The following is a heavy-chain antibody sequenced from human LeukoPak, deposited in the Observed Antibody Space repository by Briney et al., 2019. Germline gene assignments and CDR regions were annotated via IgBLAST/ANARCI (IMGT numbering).Heavy chain of an antibody. V-gene: IGHV1-24*01. CDR1: GYTLTELS. CDR3: ATGPLAYCGGDCYSGLDY. J-gene: IGHJ4*02. D-gene: IGHD2-21*02. CDR2: FDPEDGET. Sequence: ASVKVSCKVSGYTLTELSMHWVRQAPGKGLEWVGGFDPEDGETIYAQKFQGRVTMTEDTSTDTAYMELSSLRSEDTAVYYCATGPLAYCGGDCYSGLDYWGQGTLVTVSS.